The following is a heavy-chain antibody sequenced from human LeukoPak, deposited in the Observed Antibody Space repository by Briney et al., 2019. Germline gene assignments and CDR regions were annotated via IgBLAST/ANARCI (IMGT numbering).Heavy chain of an antibody. CDR1: GFTFSSYS. V-gene: IGHV3-21*01. D-gene: IGHD3-22*01. CDR3: ARAPSEIGGYYPEYFRH. Sequence: GGSLRLSCAASGFTFSSYSINWVRQAPGKGLDWVSSISSSSSYIYYADPVKGRFTISRDNAKNSLYLQMNSLRAEDTGVYYCARAPSEIGGYYPEYFRHWGQGTLVIVSS. J-gene: IGHJ1*01. CDR2: ISSSSSYI.